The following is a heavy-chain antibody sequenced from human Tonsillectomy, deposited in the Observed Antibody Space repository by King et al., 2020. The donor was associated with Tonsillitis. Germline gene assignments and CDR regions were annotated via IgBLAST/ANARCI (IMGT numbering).Heavy chain of an antibody. Sequence: QLQESGPGLVKPSQTLSLICTVSGGSMSSDVYYWSWIRQHPGKCLEWIGYISYTGSAYYNPSLKSRATISVDTSKNQFSLKMISVTTADTAEYYCARDFNPSAAADYYCFGMDVWGQGTTVAVSS. CDR1: GGSMSSDVYY. D-gene: IGHD6-13*01. J-gene: IGHJ6*02. CDR3: ARDFNPSAAADYYCFGMDV. V-gene: IGHV4-31*03. CDR2: ISYTGSA.